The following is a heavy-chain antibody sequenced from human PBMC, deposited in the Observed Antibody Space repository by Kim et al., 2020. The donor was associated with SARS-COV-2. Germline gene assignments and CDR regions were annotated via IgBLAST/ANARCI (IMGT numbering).Heavy chain of an antibody. J-gene: IGHJ4*02. CDR1: GFTFDDYA. Sequence: GGSLRLSCAASGFTFDDYAMHWVRQAPGKGLEWVSLISGGGGSTYYADSVKGRFTISRDNSNNSLYLQMNSLRTEDTALYYCAKEVEMATIRIDYWGQGTLVTVSS. CDR2: ISGGGGST. D-gene: IGHD5-12*01. CDR3: AKEVEMATIRIDY. V-gene: IGHV3-43*02.